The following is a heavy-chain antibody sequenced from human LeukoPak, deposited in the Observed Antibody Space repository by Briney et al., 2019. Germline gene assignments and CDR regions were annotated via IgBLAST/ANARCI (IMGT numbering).Heavy chain of an antibody. Sequence: TGGSLRLSCTASGFTFRSYWMSWIRQAPGKGLEWVANIKQDGGQIYYVDSVKGRFTISRDNAKNSLFLQMNSLRAEDTAVYYCARDKLVGDSYFEYWGQGTLVTVSS. CDR3: ARDKLVGDSYFEY. CDR2: IKQDGGQI. V-gene: IGHV3-7*01. J-gene: IGHJ4*02. D-gene: IGHD1-26*01. CDR1: GFTFRSYW.